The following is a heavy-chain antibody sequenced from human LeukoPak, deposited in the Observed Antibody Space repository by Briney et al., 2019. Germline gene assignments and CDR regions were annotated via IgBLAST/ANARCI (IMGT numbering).Heavy chain of an antibody. CDR2: IYYSGST. CDR1: GGSISSYY. D-gene: IGHD3-22*01. Sequence: SETLSLTCTVSGGSISSYYWSWIRQPPGKGLEWIGYIYYSGSTNYNPSLKSRVTISVDTSENQFSLKLSSVTAADTAVYYCARLPDYYDSSGYYYDYWGQGTLVTVSS. J-gene: IGHJ4*02. V-gene: IGHV4-59*08. CDR3: ARLPDYYDSSGYYYDY.